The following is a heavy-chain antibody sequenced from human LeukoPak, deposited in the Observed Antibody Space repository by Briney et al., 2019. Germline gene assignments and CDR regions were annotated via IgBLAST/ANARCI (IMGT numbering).Heavy chain of an antibody. J-gene: IGHJ4*02. CDR3: ARSHVRYCSGGSCSYYFDY. Sequence: SETLSLTCTVSGGSISSYYWSWIRQPPGKGLEGIGYIYYSGSTNYNPSLKSRVTISVDTSKNQFSLKLSSVTAADTAVYYCARSHVRYCSGGSCSYYFDYWGQGTLVTVSS. D-gene: IGHD2-15*01. V-gene: IGHV4-59*01. CDR1: GGSISSYY. CDR2: IYYSGST.